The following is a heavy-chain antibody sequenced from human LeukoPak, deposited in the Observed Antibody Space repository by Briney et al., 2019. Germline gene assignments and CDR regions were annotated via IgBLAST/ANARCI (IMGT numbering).Heavy chain of an antibody. CDR3: AKGGDGYNYYFDY. J-gene: IGHJ4*02. CDR2: ISGSGGSI. V-gene: IGHV3-23*01. Sequence: PGGSLRLSCTASGFTFSDYAMSWVRQAPGKGLEWVSGISGSGGSIRYAGSVKGRFIISRDNSKNTLYLQMNSLRAEDTAVYYCAKGGDGYNYYFDYWGQETLVTVSS. CDR1: GFTFSDYA. D-gene: IGHD5-24*01.